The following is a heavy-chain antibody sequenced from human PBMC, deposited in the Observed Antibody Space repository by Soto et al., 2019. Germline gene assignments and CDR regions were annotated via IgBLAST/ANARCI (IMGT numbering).Heavy chain of an antibody. CDR2: IYHSGST. J-gene: IGHJ4*02. CDR3: ARGGSGVDFDY. D-gene: IGHD3-16*01. CDR1: GGSISSSNW. Sequence: QVQLQESGPGLVKPSGTLSLTCAVSGGSISSSNWWSWVRQPPGKGLEWIGEIYHSGSTSYNPSLNSRVTISVDKSKNQFALKLSSVTAADTDVYYCARGGSGVDFDYWGQGTLVTVSS. V-gene: IGHV4-4*02.